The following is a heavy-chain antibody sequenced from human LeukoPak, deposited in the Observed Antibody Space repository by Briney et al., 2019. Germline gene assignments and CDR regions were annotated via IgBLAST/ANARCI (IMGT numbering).Heavy chain of an antibody. Sequence: GGSLTLSCAASGFTFSGSAIHWVRQASGKGLEWVGRIRTKTNNYATAFAASVKGRFTISRDDSKNTAYLQMDSLKTEDTAVYYCTRHGELEGTPHWGQGTLVTVSS. CDR1: GFTFSGSA. CDR3: TRHGELEGTPH. D-gene: IGHD1-7*01. V-gene: IGHV3-73*01. CDR2: IRTKTNNYAT. J-gene: IGHJ4*02.